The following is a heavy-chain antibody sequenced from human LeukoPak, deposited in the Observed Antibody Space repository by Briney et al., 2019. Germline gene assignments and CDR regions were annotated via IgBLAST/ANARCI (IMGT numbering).Heavy chain of an antibody. CDR2: IYSDGRT. J-gene: IGHJ5*02. D-gene: IGHD6-19*01. Sequence: GGSLRLSCAASGFIVSSSYMGWVRQAPGKGLEWVSYIYSDGRTFYADSVKGRFTTSRDNSKNTLYLQMNSLRAEDTAVYYCVRVAVAGNLNNWFDPWGQGTLVTVSS. CDR3: VRVAVAGNLNNWFDP. CDR1: GFIVSSSY. V-gene: IGHV3-66*01.